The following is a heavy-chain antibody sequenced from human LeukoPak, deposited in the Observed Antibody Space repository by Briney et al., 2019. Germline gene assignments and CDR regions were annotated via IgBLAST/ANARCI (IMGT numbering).Heavy chain of an antibody. J-gene: IGHJ4*02. D-gene: IGHD3-10*01. Sequence: ASVKVSCKASGYTFTSYYMHWVRQAPGQGLEWMGIINPSGVSTSYAQKFQGRVTMTRDMSTSTVYMELSSLRSEDTAVYYCAREGYYGSGSYLLGLGYFDYWGQGTLVTVSS. CDR1: GYTFTSYY. CDR3: AREGYYGSGSYLLGLGYFDY. CDR2: INPSGVST. V-gene: IGHV1-46*01.